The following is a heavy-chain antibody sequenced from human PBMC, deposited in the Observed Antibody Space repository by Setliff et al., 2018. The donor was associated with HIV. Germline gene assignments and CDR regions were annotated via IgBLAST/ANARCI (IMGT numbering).Heavy chain of an antibody. CDR2: IYQSGSS. Sequence: SETLSLTYAVSGGSISSSNWWSWVRQPPGKGLEWIGEIYQSGSSKYNPSLKSRVTISVDKSKNQFSLKLSSVTAADTAVYYCARGLRVYDSSGYYYRDYYYYYMDVWGKGTTVTVS. J-gene: IGHJ6*03. CDR1: GGSISSSNW. CDR3: ARGLRVYDSSGYYYRDYYYYYMDV. V-gene: IGHV4-4*02. D-gene: IGHD3-22*01.